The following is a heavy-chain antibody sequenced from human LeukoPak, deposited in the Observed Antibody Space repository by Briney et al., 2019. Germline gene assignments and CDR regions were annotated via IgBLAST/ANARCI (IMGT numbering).Heavy chain of an antibody. J-gene: IGHJ3*02. CDR2: TNPSGGST. Sequence: ASVKVSCKASGYTFTSYYMHWVRQAPGQGLEWMGITNPSGGSTSYAQKFQGRVTMTRDTSTSTVYMELSSLRSEDTAVYYCAREGPIVVVPAATDPDAFDIWGQGTMVTVSS. CDR1: GYTFTSYY. D-gene: IGHD2-2*01. CDR3: AREGPIVVVPAATDPDAFDI. V-gene: IGHV1-46*01.